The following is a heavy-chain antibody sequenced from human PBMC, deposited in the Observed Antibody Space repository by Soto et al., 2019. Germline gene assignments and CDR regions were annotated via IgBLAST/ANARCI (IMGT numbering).Heavy chain of an antibody. J-gene: IGHJ2*01. CDR1: GGSISSGGYS. Sequence: QLQLQESGSGLVKPSQTLSLTCAVSGGSISSGGYSWSWIRQPPGKGLEWIGYIYHSGSTYYNPSLKIRVTISVDRSKNQYSLKLSCVSAADTAVYYCARDSYGSSGYYYRYFDLWGRGTLVTVSS. V-gene: IGHV4-30-2*01. D-gene: IGHD3-22*01. CDR2: IYHSGST. CDR3: ARDSYGSSGYYYRYFDL.